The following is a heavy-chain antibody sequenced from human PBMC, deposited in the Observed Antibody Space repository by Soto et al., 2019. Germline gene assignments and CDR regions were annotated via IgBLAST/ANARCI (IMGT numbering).Heavy chain of an antibody. V-gene: IGHV1-2*02. CDR2: SNPNSGDT. J-gene: IGHJ6*02. Sequence: QVQLVQSGTEVKRPGDSVKVSCKASGYTVTGYYVHWVRQAPGQGLEWMGWSNPNSGDTYLAQRFQGRVTMTRDTYIGTAYMELRGLTSDDTAEYYCAKGGAIVAAGTRVYLYNAMDVWGQGTTVTVSS. CDR3: AKGGAIVAAGTRVYLYNAMDV. D-gene: IGHD1-26*01. CDR1: GYTVTGYY.